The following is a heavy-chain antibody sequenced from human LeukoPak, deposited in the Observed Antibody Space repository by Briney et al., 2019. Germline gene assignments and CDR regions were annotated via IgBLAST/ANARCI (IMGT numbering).Heavy chain of an antibody. V-gene: IGHV3-74*01. CDR1: GFTFSSYW. Sequence: GGSLRLSCAASGFTFSSYWMHWVRQAPGKGLVWVSRINSDGSSTSYADSVKGRFTISRDNAKNTLYLQMNSLRAEDTAVYYCATVYYDFWSGYSDGMDVWGQGTTVTVSS. J-gene: IGHJ6*02. D-gene: IGHD3-3*01. CDR2: INSDGSST. CDR3: ATVYYDFWSGYSDGMDV.